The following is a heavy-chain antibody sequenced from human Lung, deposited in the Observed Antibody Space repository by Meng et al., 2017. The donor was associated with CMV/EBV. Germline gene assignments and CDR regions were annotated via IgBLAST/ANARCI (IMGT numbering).Heavy chain of an antibody. Sequence: SVNVSRQACVYTLPGQYIHWVRQAPGQGLEWMGWIHPIGGGTNYAEKFRGRVTMTRDTSITTAYMWLSGLTSDDTAVYYCARDLAGSTYYDILTGYNYYQYGMDVWGQGTTVTVSS. D-gene: IGHD3-9*01. J-gene: IGHJ6*02. V-gene: IGHV1-2*02. CDR3: ARDLAGSTYYDILTGYNYYQYGMDV. CDR2: IHPIGGGT. CDR1: VYTLPGQY.